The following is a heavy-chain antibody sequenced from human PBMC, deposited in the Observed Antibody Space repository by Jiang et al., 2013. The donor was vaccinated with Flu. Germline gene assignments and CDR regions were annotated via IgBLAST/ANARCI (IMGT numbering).Heavy chain of an antibody. CDR3: VRSIVGATFDF. J-gene: IGHJ4*02. CDR1: GGSIISDTYY. Sequence: LLKPSETLSLTYSVCGGSIISDTYYWGWIRQPPGKGLEWIGSIHYSGTTYYGPSLKSRVAVSVDTSKNQLFLSLSSVTAADTAVYYCVRSIVGATFDFWGQGSLVTVSS. V-gene: IGHV4-39*01. CDR2: IHYSGTT. D-gene: IGHD1-26*01.